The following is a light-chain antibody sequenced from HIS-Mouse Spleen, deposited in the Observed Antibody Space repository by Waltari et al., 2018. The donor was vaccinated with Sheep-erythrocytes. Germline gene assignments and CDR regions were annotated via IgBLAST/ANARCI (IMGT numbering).Light chain of an antibody. V-gene: IGLV3-25*03. CDR1: ALPKQY. CDR2: NDS. Sequence: SYELTQPPSVSVSPGQTARITCSGDALPKQYAYWYQQKPGQAPVLVIYNDSERPSGIPERFSGSSSGTTVTLTISGVQAEDEADYYCQSADSSGTSHVVFGGGTKLTVL. CDR3: QSADSSGTSHVV. J-gene: IGLJ2*01.